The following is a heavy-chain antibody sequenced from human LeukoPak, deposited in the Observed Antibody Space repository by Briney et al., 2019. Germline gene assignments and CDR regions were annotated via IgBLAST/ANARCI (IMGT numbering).Heavy chain of an antibody. V-gene: IGHV1-18*01. J-gene: IGHJ4*02. D-gene: IGHD5-12*01. CDR1: GYTFTSYG. Sequence: ASVKVSCKASGYTFTSYGISWVRQAPGQGLEWMGWMSACNGNTNYAQKLQGRVTMTTDRTTGTAYLELRSMRSDITAVYYCARDSGRPPSFYSGCESPIDSWGQGTLVTVSS. CDR2: MSACNGNT. CDR3: ARDSGRPPSFYSGCESPIDS.